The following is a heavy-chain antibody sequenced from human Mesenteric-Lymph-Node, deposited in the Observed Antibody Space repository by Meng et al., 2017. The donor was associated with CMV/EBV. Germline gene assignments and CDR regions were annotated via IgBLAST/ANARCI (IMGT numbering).Heavy chain of an antibody. CDR2: INPNSGGT. D-gene: IGHD2-2*02. V-gene: IGHV1-2*02. J-gene: IGHJ4*02. Sequence: ASVKVSCKASGHSFTTYDVNWVRQAPGQGLEWMGWINPNSGGTNYAQKFQGRVTMTRDTSISTAYMELSRLRSDDTAVYYCARSFQLVVPAAIEYWGQGTLVTVSS. CDR1: GHSFTTYD. CDR3: ARSFQLVVPAAIEY.